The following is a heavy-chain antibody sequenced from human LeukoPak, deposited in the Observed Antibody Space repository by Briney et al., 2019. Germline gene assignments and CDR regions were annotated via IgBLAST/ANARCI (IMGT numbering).Heavy chain of an antibody. CDR3: ARGRALWFGLRNFDY. J-gene: IGHJ4*02. Sequence: SVKVSCKASVGTFSSYAISWVRQAPGQGLEWMGRIIPILGIANYAQKFQGRVTITADKSTSTAYMELSSLRSEDTAVYYCARGRALWFGLRNFDYWGQGTLVTVSS. D-gene: IGHD3-10*01. CDR2: IIPILGIA. CDR1: VGTFSSYA. V-gene: IGHV1-69*04.